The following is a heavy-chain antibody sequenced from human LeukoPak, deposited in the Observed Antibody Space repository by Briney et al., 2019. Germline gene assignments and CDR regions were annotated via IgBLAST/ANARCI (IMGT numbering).Heavy chain of an antibody. V-gene: IGHV5-51*01. CDR3: ARQAYGSGSYSAH. J-gene: IGHJ4*02. D-gene: IGHD3-10*01. Sequence: GASLQISCKGSGYSFTNFWIGWVRQLPGKGLEWMGIIYPGDSDTRYSPSFQGQVTISADKSISTAYLHWSSLKASDTAMYYCARQAYGSGSYSAHWGQGTLVTVSS. CDR2: IYPGDSDT. CDR1: GYSFTNFW.